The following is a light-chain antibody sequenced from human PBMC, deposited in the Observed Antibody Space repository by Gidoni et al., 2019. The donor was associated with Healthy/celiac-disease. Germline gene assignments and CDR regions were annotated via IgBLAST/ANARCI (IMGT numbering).Light chain of an antibody. CDR2: SNN. CDR3: AAWDDSLSGPV. V-gene: IGLV1-47*02. CDR1: SSNIGSNY. J-gene: IGLJ3*02. Sequence: QSVLTQPPSASGTPGQRVTISCSGSSSNIGSNYVYWYQQRPGTAPTLLIYSNNQRPSGVPDRFSGSKSGTSASLAISGLRSEDEADYYCAAWDDSLSGPVFGGGTKLTVL.